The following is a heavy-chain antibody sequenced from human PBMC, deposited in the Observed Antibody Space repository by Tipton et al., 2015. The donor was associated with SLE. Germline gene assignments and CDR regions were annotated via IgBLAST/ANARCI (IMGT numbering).Heavy chain of an antibody. V-gene: IGHV4-38-2*02. CDR3: ARDPLVRSPGAGGFFDL. CDR2: VFHSGTT. CDR1: GYSIGSGFY. D-gene: IGHD3-16*02. J-gene: IGHJ4*01. Sequence: TLSLTCTVSGYSIGSGFYWGWIRQPPGKGLEWIATVFHSGTTYYSPSLRSRLSVSIDTSKNQFSLKLTSVTAADTAVYYCARDPLVRSPGAGGFFDLWGHGTLVTVPS.